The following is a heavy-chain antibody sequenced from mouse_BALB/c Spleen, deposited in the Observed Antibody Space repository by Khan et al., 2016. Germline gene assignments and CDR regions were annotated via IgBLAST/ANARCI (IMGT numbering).Heavy chain of an antibody. CDR3: GRGGLAQAWFAY. Sequence: EVQLQESGPGLVKPSQSLSLTCTVTGYSITSDYAWNWIRQFPGNKLEWMGYISYSGSTSYNPSLKSRISITRDTSKNQFFLQLNSVTTEDTATYYWGRGGLAQAWFAYWGQGTLVTVSA. CDR1: GYSITSDYA. V-gene: IGHV3-2*02. CDR2: ISYSGST. J-gene: IGHJ3*01. D-gene: IGHD3-3*01.